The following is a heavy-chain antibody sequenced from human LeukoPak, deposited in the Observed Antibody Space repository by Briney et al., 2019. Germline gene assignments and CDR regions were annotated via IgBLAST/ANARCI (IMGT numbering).Heavy chain of an antibody. D-gene: IGHD3-10*01. CDR3: ASTPSGAVRGVMTRDY. V-gene: IGHV3-66*01. J-gene: IGHJ4*02. CDR2: IYSGGST. CDR1: GFTVSSNY. Sequence: GGSLRLSCAASGFTVSSNYMSWVRQAPGKGLEWVSVIYSGGSTYYADSVKGRFTISRDNSKNTLYLQMNSLRAEDTAVYYCASTPSGAVRGVMTRDYWGQGTLVTVSS.